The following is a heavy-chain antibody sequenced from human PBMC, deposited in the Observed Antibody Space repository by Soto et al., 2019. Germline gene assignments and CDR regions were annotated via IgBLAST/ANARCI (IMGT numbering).Heavy chain of an antibody. J-gene: IGHJ6*02. CDR3: ARDPKTYSSGWLGWPSYKYCGMDV. Sequence: QVQLVESGGGVVQPGRSLRLSCAASGFSFSSYGMHWVRQGPGKGLEWVAVIWHDGSNKDYADSVKGRFTISRDNSKNTLYLQMNSLRVEDTAVYYCARDPKTYSSGWLGWPSYKYCGMDVWGQGTTVTVSS. V-gene: IGHV3-33*01. CDR1: GFSFSSYG. CDR2: IWHDGSNK. D-gene: IGHD6-19*01.